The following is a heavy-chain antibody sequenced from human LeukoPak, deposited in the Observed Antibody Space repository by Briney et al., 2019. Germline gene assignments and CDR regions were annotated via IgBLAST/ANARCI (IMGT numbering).Heavy chain of an antibody. CDR2: ISDSGSI. D-gene: IGHD4-11*01. J-gene: IGHJ4*02. CDR1: GFTFSSHD. Sequence: GGSLRLSCAASGFTFSSHDMNWFRQAPGKGLEWISHISDSGSIYYADSVKGRFTIFRDNAKNSLYLQMNSLRVDDTAIYYCVRDNYFKIDYWGQGTLVTVSS. V-gene: IGHV3-48*03. CDR3: VRDNYFKIDY.